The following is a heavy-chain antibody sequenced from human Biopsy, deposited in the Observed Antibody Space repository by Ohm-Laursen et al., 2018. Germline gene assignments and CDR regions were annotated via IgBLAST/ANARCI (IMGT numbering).Heavy chain of an antibody. CDR3: ARDRGYYSDRTVPGYFDL. CDR2: VYYTGST. V-gene: IGHV4-59*01. D-gene: IGHD3-22*01. Sequence: GTPSLTCTVSGDSISSYYWSWIRQPPGKGLEWIGYVYYTGSTDYNPSLQGRVTISVDTSKNHFSLRLRSVTPADTAIYYCARDRGYYSDRTVPGYFDLWGRGTLVTVSS. J-gene: IGHJ2*01. CDR1: GDSISSYY.